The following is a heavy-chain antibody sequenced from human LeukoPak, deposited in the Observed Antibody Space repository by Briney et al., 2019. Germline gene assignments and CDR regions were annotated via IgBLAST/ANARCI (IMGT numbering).Heavy chain of an antibody. CDR1: GGSISSHY. CDR2: IYYSGST. CDR3: ARGRRFYYGSGSYYGDFDY. Sequence: SETLSLTCTVSGGSISSHYWSWIRQPPGKGLEWIGYIYYSGSTNYNPSLKSRVTISVDTSKNQFSLKLSSVTAADTAVYYCARGRRFYYGSGSYYGDFDYWGQGTLVTVSS. J-gene: IGHJ4*02. D-gene: IGHD3-10*01. V-gene: IGHV4-59*11.